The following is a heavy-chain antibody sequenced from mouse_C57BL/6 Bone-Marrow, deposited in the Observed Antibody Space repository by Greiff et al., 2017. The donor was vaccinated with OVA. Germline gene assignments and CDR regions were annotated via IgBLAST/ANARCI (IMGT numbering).Heavy chain of an antibody. CDR3: TNVAYGSSPWFAY. D-gene: IGHD1-1*01. V-gene: IGHV14-4*01. Sequence: VQLQQSGAELVRPGASVKLSCTASGFNIKDDYMHWVQQRPEQGLAWIGCLDPENGDTEYASNFQGKATITADTSSHTAYLQLSSLTTEDTAVYYCTNVAYGSSPWFAYWGQGTLVTVSA. CDR1: GFNIKDDY. J-gene: IGHJ3*01. CDR2: LDPENGDT.